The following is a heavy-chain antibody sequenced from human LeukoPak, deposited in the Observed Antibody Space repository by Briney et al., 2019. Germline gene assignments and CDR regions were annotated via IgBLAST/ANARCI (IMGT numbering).Heavy chain of an antibody. Sequence: SETLSLTCTASGGSISSYYWSWIRQPPGKGLEWIGYIYYSGSTNYNPSLKSRVTISVDTSKNQFSLKLSSVTAADTAVYYCARGLEYYDFWSGYYTGPVWKGGPHYYYYGMDVWGQGTLVTVSS. CDR3: ARGLEYYDFWSGYYTGPVWKGGPHYYYYGMDV. D-gene: IGHD3-3*01. CDR1: GGSISSYY. J-gene: IGHJ6*02. CDR2: IYYSGST. V-gene: IGHV4-59*01.